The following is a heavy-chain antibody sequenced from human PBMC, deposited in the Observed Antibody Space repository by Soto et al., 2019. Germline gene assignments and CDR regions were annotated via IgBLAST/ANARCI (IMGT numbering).Heavy chain of an antibody. CDR2: ISAYNGNT. Sequence: GASVKVSCEASGYSFTIDVISWGRKAPEQGLEWMGWISAYNGNTNYAQKLQGRVTMTTDTSTSTAYMELRSLRSDDTAVYYCARLGYIGVIDYWGQGTLVTVSS. D-gene: IGHD5-12*01. CDR1: GYSFTIDV. CDR3: ARLGYIGVIDY. J-gene: IGHJ4*02. V-gene: IGHV1-18*01.